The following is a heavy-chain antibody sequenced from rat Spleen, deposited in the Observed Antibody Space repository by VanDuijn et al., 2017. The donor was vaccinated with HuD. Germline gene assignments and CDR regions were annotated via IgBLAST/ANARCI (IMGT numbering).Heavy chain of an antibody. V-gene: IGHV5-25*01. CDR3: ARDVYHGSDY. CDR2: ITTGGDHT. Sequence: EVQLVESGGGLVQPGRSMKLSCAASGLTFSHYYMAWVRQAPTKDLAWVASITTGGDHTYYRDYVRGRFTTSSDNAKNNLYLQMDSLRSDDTATYYCARDVYHGSDYWGQGVMVTVSS. J-gene: IGHJ2*01. CDR1: GLTFSHYY. D-gene: IGHD1-6*01.